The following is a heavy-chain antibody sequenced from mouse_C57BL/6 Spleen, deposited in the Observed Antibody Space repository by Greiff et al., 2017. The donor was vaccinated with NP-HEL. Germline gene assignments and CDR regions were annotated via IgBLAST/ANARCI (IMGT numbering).Heavy chain of an antibody. CDR1: GYSITSGYY. CDR2: ISYDGSN. D-gene: IGHD3-2*02. Sequence: EVKLVESGPGLVKPSQSLSLPCSVTGYSITSGYYWNWIRQFPGNKLEWMGYISYDGSNNYNPSLKNRISITRDTSKNQFFLKLNSVTTEDTATYYCARDSSGFAYWGQGTLVTVSA. CDR3: ARDSSGFAY. V-gene: IGHV3-6*01. J-gene: IGHJ3*01.